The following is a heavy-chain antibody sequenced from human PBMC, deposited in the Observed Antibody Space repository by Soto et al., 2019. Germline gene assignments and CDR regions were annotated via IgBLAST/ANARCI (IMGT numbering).Heavy chain of an antibody. CDR1: GGSISSSSYY. Sequence: SETLSLTCTASGGSISSSSYYWGWIRQPPGKELEWIGSIYNSGSTYYNPSLKSRVTISVDTSKNQFSLKLSSVTAADSAVYYCVIRVASALMFGEFYYYFGMDVWGQGTTVTVSS. J-gene: IGHJ6*02. CDR2: IYNSGST. D-gene: IGHD3-10*02. V-gene: IGHV4-39*01. CDR3: VIRVASALMFGEFYYYFGMDV.